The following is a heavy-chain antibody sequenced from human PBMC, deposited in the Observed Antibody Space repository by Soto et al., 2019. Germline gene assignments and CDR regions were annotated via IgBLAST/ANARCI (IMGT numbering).Heavy chain of an antibody. Sequence: GGSLRLSCAASGFTFSSYGMHWVRQAPGKGLEWVAVISYDGSNKYYADSVKGRFTISRDNSKNTLYLQMNSLRTEDTAVYYCAKDKGRYDFWSGHDYWGQGTLVTVSS. J-gene: IGHJ4*02. CDR2: ISYDGSNK. D-gene: IGHD3-3*01. CDR3: AKDKGRYDFWSGHDY. V-gene: IGHV3-30*18. CDR1: GFTFSSYG.